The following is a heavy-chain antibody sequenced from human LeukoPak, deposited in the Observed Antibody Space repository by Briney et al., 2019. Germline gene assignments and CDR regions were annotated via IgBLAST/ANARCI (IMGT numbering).Heavy chain of an antibody. J-gene: IGHJ6*02. CDR2: FYPGDSDT. V-gene: IGHV5-51*01. CDR1: GYSFTNYW. CDR3: ARHGPVAGTFSYGMDV. D-gene: IGHD6-19*01. Sequence: GESLKISCKGSGYSFTNYWIGWGRQMPGKGLEWMGIFYPGDSDTRYSPSFQGQVTISADKSTSTAYMQWSSLKASDSAMHYCARHGPVAGTFSYGMDVWGQGTTVTVSS.